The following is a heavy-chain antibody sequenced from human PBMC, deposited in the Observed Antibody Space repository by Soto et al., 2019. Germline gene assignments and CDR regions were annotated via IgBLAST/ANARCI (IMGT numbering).Heavy chain of an antibody. CDR3: ARGGTLGYCSSTRCYDFAY. CDR1: GGIFSTYA. CDR2: MIPNIGTT. Sequence: GASVKVSCTASGGIFSTYAISWLRQAPGQGLEWMGGMIPNIGTTGYAQKFQGRVTITRNASISTAYMELTRLRSEDTAVYYCARGGTLGYCSSTRCYDFAYWGQGTLVTV. D-gene: IGHD2-2*01. V-gene: IGHV1-8*01. J-gene: IGHJ4*02.